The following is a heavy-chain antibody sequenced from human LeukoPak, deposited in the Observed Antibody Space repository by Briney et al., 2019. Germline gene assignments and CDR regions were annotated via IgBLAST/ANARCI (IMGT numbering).Heavy chain of an antibody. Sequence: GGSLRLSCAASGFTFSSYAMSWVRQAPGKGLEWASAISGSGGSTYYADSVKGRFTISRDNSKNTLYLQMNSLRAEDTAVYYCAKDLQRDIVVVPAAMLNWGQGTLVTVSS. CDR2: ISGSGGST. CDR3: AKDLQRDIVVVPAAMLN. D-gene: IGHD2-2*01. CDR1: GFTFSSYA. V-gene: IGHV3-23*01. J-gene: IGHJ4*02.